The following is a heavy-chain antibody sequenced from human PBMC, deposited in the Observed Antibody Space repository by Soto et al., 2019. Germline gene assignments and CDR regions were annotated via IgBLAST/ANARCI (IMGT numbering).Heavy chain of an antibody. CDR1: GFTFSSYA. CDR2: ISGSGGST. J-gene: IGHJ6*02. V-gene: IGHV3-23*01. D-gene: IGHD2-2*01. CDR3: AKDDDCSSTSCYASGYYYYYYGMDV. Sequence: EVQLLESGGGLVQPGGSLRLSCAASGFTFSSYAMSWVRQAPGKGLEWVSAISGSGGSTYYADSVKGRFTISRDNSKNTLYRQMNSLRAEDTAVYYCAKDDDCSSTSCYASGYYYYYYGMDVWGQGTTVTVSS.